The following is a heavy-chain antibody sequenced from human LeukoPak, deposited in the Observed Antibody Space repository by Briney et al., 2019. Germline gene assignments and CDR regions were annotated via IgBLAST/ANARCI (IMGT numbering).Heavy chain of an antibody. V-gene: IGHV4-59*01. CDR3: ARGGIAAFHFDY. CDR1: GGSISTYY. Sequence: SETLSLTCTVSGGSISTYYWSWIRQPPGKGLEWIGYIYYSGSTNYNPSLKSRVTMSVDTSKNQFSLKLSSVTDADTAVYYCARGGIAAFHFDYWGQGTLVTVSS. CDR2: IYYSGST. D-gene: IGHD6-13*01. J-gene: IGHJ4*02.